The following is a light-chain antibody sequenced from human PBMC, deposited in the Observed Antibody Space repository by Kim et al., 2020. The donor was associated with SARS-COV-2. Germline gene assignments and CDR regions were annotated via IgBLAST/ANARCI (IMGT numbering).Light chain of an antibody. CDR1: QSGWRH. J-gene: IGKJ4*01. V-gene: IGKV3-11*01. CDR2: DAS. Sequence: LSPGGRATLSRQGSQSGWRHLAWYQQKPGQAPRLLIYDASNRATGIPARFSGSGSGTDFTLTISSLEPEDFAVYYCQQRSNWPLTFGGGTKVDIK. CDR3: QQRSNWPLT.